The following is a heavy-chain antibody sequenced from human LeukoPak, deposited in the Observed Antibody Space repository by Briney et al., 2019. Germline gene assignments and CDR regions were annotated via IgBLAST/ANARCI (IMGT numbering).Heavy chain of an antibody. V-gene: IGHV3-53*01. CDR3: AKDEATSGGGLAS. Sequence: GGSLRLSCAASGFTVSGTHVSWVRQAPGKGLDWVSAMYTGGTTYYADSVKGRFTISRDNSRNTLFLHMSSLRADDTAVYYCAKDEATSGGGLASWGQGTLVTVSS. D-gene: IGHD3-16*01. J-gene: IGHJ4*02. CDR2: MYTGGTT. CDR1: GFTVSGTH.